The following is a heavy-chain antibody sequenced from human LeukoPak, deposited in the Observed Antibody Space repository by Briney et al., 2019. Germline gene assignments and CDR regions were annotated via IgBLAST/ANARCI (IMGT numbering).Heavy chain of an antibody. CDR1: GGSISSGGYY. V-gene: IGHV4-31*03. CDR2: IYYSGST. D-gene: IGHD6-13*01. J-gene: IGHJ4*02. CDR3: ARGPPKYSSSWYGFN. Sequence: TSETLSLTCTVSGGSISSGGYYWSWIRQHPGKGLEWIGYIYYSGSTYYNPSLKSRVTISVDTSKNQFSLKLSSVTAADTAVYYCARGPPKYSSSWYGFNWGQGTLVTVSS.